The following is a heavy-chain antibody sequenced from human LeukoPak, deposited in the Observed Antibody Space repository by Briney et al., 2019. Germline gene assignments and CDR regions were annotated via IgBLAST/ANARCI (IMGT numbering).Heavy chain of an antibody. J-gene: IGHJ3*02. V-gene: IGHV3-11*01. CDR3: ARDLPWDSSSWAEHDAFDI. CDR1: GFTFSDYY. CDR2: ISSSGSTI. Sequence: GGSLRLSCAASGFTFSDYYMSWIRQAPGKGLEWVSYISSSGSTIYYADSVKGRSTISRDNAKNSLYLQMNSLRAEDTAVYYCARDLPWDSSSWAEHDAFDIWGQGTMVTVSS. D-gene: IGHD6-13*01.